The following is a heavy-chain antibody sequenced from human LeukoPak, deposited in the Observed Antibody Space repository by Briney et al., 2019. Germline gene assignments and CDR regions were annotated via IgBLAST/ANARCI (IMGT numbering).Heavy chain of an antibody. CDR3: ARIDASHYYFDF. V-gene: IGHV3-7*01. CDR2: IKQDGSEK. Sequence: GGSLRLSCAASGLTFSSYWMIWVRQAPGKGLEWVANIKQDGSEKYVDSVKGRFTISRDNSKNSLYLQMNSLRAEDTAVYYCARIDASHYYFDFWGQGTLVTVSS. CDR1: GLTFSSYW. J-gene: IGHJ4*02.